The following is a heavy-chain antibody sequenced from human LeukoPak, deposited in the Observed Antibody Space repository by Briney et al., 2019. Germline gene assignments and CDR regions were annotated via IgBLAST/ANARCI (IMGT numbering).Heavy chain of an antibody. CDR3: ARDLKEWQWLERVWMGYFDY. CDR2: IIPILGIA. V-gene: IGHV1-69*04. CDR1: GGTFSSYA. Sequence: ASVKVSCKASGGTFSSYAISWVRQAPGQGLEWMGRIIPILGIANYAQKFQGRVTITADKSTSTAYMELSSLRSEDTAVYYCARDLKEWQWLERVWMGYFDYWGQGTLVTVSS. D-gene: IGHD6-19*01. J-gene: IGHJ4*02.